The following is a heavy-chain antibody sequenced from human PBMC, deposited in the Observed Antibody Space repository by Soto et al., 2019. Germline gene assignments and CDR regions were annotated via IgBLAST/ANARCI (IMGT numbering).Heavy chain of an antibody. CDR1: GYTFTSYG. CDR3: ASAQTHYDFWSGYGGFDY. D-gene: IGHD3-3*01. Sequence: ASVKVSCKASGYTFTSYGISWVRQAPGQGLEWMGWISAYNGNTNYAQKLQGRVTMTTDTSTSTAYMELRSLRSDDTAVYYCASAQTHYDFWSGYGGFDYWGHGTLVTVSS. V-gene: IGHV1-18*04. CDR2: ISAYNGNT. J-gene: IGHJ4*01.